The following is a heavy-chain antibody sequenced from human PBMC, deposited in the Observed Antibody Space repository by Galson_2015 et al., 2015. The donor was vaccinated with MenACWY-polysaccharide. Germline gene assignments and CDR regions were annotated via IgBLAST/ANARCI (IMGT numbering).Heavy chain of an antibody. CDR2: ISGSGDRT. V-gene: IGHV3-23*01. D-gene: IGHD6-13*01. CDR3: ARTRGNSWYFDY. CDR1: GFIYRNYV. Sequence: SLRLSCAASGFIYRNYVMSWVRQAPGRGLEWVSSISGSGDRTYYASSVKGRFTISRDNSKNTLHLQMDSLRTEDTALYYCARTRGNSWYFDYWGQGTLVTVSS. J-gene: IGHJ4*02.